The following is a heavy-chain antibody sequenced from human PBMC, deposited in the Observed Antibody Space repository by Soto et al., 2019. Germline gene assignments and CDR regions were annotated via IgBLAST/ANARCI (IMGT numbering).Heavy chain of an antibody. CDR3: TRHDLVPVIRYGLAV. J-gene: IGHJ6*02. CDR2: IFYLGNT. CDR1: GGSINNYY. V-gene: IGHV4-59*01. D-gene: IGHD2-8*02. Sequence: TSETLSLTCTVSGGSINNYYWSWIRQPPGKGLEWIGYIFYLGNTIYNPSLKNRVTMLVDTSKNQFSLDLTSVTAADTAVYYCTRHDLVPVIRYGLAVWGQGTTGTVSS.